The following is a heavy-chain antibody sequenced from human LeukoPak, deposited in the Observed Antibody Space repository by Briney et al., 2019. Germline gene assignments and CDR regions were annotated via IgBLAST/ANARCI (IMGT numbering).Heavy chain of an antibody. J-gene: IGHJ4*02. V-gene: IGHV3-30-3*01. CDR1: GFTFSSYA. D-gene: IGHD3-16*01. Sequence: GGSLRLSCAASGFTFSSYAMHWVRQAPGKGLEWVAVISYDGSNKYYADSVKGRFTISRDNSKNTLYLQMNSLRAEDTAVYYCAKELNDYTVHLFDYWGQGTPVTVSS. CDR2: ISYDGSNK. CDR3: AKELNDYTVHLFDY.